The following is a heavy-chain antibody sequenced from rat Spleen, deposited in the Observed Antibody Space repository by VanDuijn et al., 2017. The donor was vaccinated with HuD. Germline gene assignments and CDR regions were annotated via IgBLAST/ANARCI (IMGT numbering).Heavy chain of an antibody. Sequence: QVQLKESGPGLVQPSQPLSLTCTVSGFSLSNYGVIWVRQPPGKGLEWMGVIWGNGSPNYNSALKSRLSISRDTSKNQVFLKMNSLQTDDTGTYYCTRDRDIGTTPFDYWGQGVMVTVSS. CDR2: IWGNGSP. CDR1: GFSLSNYG. D-gene: IGHD1-5*01. V-gene: IGHV2-13*01. J-gene: IGHJ2*01. CDR3: TRDRDIGTTPFDY.